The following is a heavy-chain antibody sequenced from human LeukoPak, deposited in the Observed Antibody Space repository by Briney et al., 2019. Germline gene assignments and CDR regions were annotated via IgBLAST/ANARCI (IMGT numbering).Heavy chain of an antibody. D-gene: IGHD4-23*01. V-gene: IGHV1-8*02. Sequence: ASVKVSCKASGYTFTSYDINWVRQATGQGLEWMGWMNPNSGNTGYAQKFQGRVTMTRDMSTSTVYMELSSLRSEDTAVYYCARHRIDYGGNDNYFDYWGQGTLVTVSS. CDR3: ARHRIDYGGNDNYFDY. J-gene: IGHJ4*02. CDR2: MNPNSGNT. CDR1: GYTFTSYD.